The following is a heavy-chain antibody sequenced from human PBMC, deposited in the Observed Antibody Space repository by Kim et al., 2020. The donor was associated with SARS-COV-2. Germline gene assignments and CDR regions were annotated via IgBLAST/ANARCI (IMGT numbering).Heavy chain of an antibody. CDR3: ARVAYYGSGSYYIVGTFDI. CDR2: IYYSGST. D-gene: IGHD3-10*01. Sequence: SETLSLTCTVSGGSISSGGYYWSWIRQHPGKGLEWIGYIYYSGSTYYNPSLKSRATISVDTSKNQFSLKLSSVTAADTAVYYCARVAYYGSGSYYIVGTFDIWGQGTMVTVSS. V-gene: IGHV4-31*03. CDR1: GGSISSGGYY. J-gene: IGHJ3*02.